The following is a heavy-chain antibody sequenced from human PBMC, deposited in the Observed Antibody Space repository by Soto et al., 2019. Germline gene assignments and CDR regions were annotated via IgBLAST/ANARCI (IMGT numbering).Heavy chain of an antibody. V-gene: IGHV1-69*02. Sequence: QVQLVQSGAEVKKPGSSVKVSCKASGGTFSSYTISWVRQAPGQGLEWMGRIIPILGIANYAQKFQGSGTITADKSTSTAYMAPSSLRSEDPAVYYCARGVTWAGSYWGQGTLVTVSS. D-gene: IGHD1-26*01. CDR1: GGTFSSYT. CDR3: ARGVTWAGSY. J-gene: IGHJ4*02. CDR2: IIPILGIA.